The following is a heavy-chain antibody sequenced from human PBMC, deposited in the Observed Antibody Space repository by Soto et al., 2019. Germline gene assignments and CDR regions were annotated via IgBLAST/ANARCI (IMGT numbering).Heavy chain of an antibody. CDR1: GFSLSTSGMR. CDR3: ARSIVAAGNRWFDP. Sequence: SGPTLVNPTQTLTLTCTLSGFSLSTSGMRVSWIRQPPGKALEWLARIDWDDDKLYSTSLKTRLTISKDTSKNQVVLTMTNMDPVDTATYYCARSIVAAGNRWFDPWGQGTLVTVSS. CDR2: IDWDDDK. D-gene: IGHD6-13*01. V-gene: IGHV2-70*04. J-gene: IGHJ5*02.